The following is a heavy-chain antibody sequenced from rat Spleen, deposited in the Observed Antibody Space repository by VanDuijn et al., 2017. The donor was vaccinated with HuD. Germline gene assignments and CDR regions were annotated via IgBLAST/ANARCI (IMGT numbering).Heavy chain of an antibody. J-gene: IGHJ2*01. Sequence: QVQLKESGPGLVQPSQTLSLTCPVSGFSLTSYTVHWVRQPTGKGLDWMGIIWTGGSTDYNSALKSRLSISRDTSKSQVFLKMSSLQTEDTAIYYCTRDKMVMPGDYWGQGVMVTVSS. CDR3: TRDKMVMPGDY. D-gene: IGHD1-12*03. V-gene: IGHV2-30*01. CDR1: GFSLTSYT. CDR2: IWTGGST.